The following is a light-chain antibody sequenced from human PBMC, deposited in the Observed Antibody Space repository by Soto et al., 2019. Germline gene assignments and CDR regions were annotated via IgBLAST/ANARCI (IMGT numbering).Light chain of an antibody. Sequence: DIQMTQSPSSLSATVGDRATITCRASQSISRHLNWYQQKPGKAPKLLLYAASTLQSGVPSRFSGSGSGTDFTLTITSLQPEDFATYYCQQGYSSPLTFGGGTKVEIK. CDR2: AAS. V-gene: IGKV1-39*01. CDR1: QSISRH. J-gene: IGKJ4*01. CDR3: QQGYSSPLT.